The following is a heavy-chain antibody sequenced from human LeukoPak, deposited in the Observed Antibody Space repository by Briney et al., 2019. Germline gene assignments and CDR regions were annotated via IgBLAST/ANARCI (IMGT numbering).Heavy chain of an antibody. CDR1: GGSISSHY. D-gene: IGHD6-13*01. J-gene: IGHJ2*01. CDR3: ARTPDPSSSWYIWYFDL. Sequence: SETLSLTCTVSGGSISSHYWSWIRQPPGKGLEWIGYIYYSGSTNYNPSLKSRVTISVDTSKNQFSLKLSFVTAADTAVYYCARTPDPSSSWYIWYFDLWGRGTLVTVSS. V-gene: IGHV4-59*11. CDR2: IYYSGST.